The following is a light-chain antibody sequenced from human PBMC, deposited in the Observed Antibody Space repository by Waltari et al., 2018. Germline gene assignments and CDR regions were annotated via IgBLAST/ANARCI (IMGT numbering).Light chain of an antibody. V-gene: IGLV2-11*01. Sequence: QSALTQPRSVSGSPGQSVTISCTGTSSDVGGYNYVSWYQQHPGRAPKLMIYDVSKRPSGVPDRFSGSKSGNTASLSISGLQAEDEADYYCCAYAASYWVFGGGTKLTAL. J-gene: IGLJ3*02. CDR1: SSDVGGYNY. CDR3: CAYAASYWV. CDR2: DVS.